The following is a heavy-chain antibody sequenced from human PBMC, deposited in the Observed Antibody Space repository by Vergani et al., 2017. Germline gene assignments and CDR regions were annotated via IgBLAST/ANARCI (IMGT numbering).Heavy chain of an antibody. CDR2: IYYSGST. CDR1: GGSISSGGYY. Sequence: QVQLQESGPGLVKPSQTLSLTCTVSGGSISSGGYYWSWIRQHPGKGLEWIGYIYYSGSTYYNPSLKSRVTISVDTSKNQFSLKLSSVTAADTAVYYCAREGETYCSSTSCYAGIRGGFDYWGQGTLVTVSS. J-gene: IGHJ4*02. V-gene: IGHV4-31*03. CDR3: AREGETYCSSTSCYAGIRGGFDY. D-gene: IGHD2-2*01.